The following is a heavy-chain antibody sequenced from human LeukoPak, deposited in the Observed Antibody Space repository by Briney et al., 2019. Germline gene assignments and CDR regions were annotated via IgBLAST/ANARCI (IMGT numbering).Heavy chain of an antibody. J-gene: IGHJ5*02. CDR1: GGSISSGGYS. CDR3: ARGRWYRGGWFDP. V-gene: IGHV4-30-4*07. Sequence: SETLSLTCAVSGGSISSGGYSWSWIRQPPGKGLEWIGYIYYSGSTYYNPSLKSRVTISVDTSKDQFSLKLSSVTAADTAVYYCARGRWYRGGWFDPWGQGTLVTVPS. D-gene: IGHD4-23*01. CDR2: IYYSGST.